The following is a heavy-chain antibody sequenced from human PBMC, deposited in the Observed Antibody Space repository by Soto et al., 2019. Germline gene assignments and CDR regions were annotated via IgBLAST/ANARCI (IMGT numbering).Heavy chain of an antibody. Sequence: GKGLEWVAVISYDGSNKYYADSVKGRFTISRDNSKNTLYLQMNSLRAEDTAVYYCAKLGMTTVTTSGFDYWRQGTLVTGSS. J-gene: IGHJ4*02. V-gene: IGHV3-30*18. CDR3: AKLGMTTVTTSGFDY. D-gene: IGHD4-17*01. CDR2: ISYDGSNK.